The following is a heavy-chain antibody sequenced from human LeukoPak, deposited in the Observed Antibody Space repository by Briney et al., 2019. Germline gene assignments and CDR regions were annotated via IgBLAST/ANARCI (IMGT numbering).Heavy chain of an antibody. CDR2: INPNSGGT. J-gene: IGHJ5*02. V-gene: IGHV1-2*02. Sequence: ASVKVSCKASGYTFTGYYMHWVRQAPGQGVEWMGWINPNSGGTNYAQKFQGRVTMTRDTSISTAYMELSRLRSDDTAVYYRARVGRFREPLRWFDPWGQGTLVTVSS. D-gene: IGHD3-10*01. CDR3: ARVGRFREPLRWFDP. CDR1: GYTFTGYY.